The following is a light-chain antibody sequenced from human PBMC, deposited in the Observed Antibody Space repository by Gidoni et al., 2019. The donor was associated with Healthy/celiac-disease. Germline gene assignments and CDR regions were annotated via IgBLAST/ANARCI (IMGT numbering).Light chain of an antibody. V-gene: IGKV3-15*01. CDR1: HSVSSN. Sequence: GERATLSCRASHSVSSNLAWYQQKPGQAPRLLIYGASTRATGIPARFSGSGSGTEFTLTISSLQSEDFAVYYCQQYNNWPPLTFGGGTKVEIK. CDR3: QQYNNWPPLT. J-gene: IGKJ4*01. CDR2: GAS.